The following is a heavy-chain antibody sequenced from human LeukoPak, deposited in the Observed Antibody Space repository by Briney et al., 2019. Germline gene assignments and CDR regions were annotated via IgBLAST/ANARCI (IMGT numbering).Heavy chain of an antibody. CDR2: IYASGST. Sequence: SETLSLTCAVSGGSISSSNWWSWVRQPPGKGLEWIGRIYASGSTNYNPSLKSRVTISVDTSKNQFSLKLSSVTAADTAVYYCAREGCSSISCHDYWGQGTLVTVSS. J-gene: IGHJ4*02. V-gene: IGHV4-4*02. CDR1: GGSISSSNW. D-gene: IGHD2-2*01. CDR3: AREGCSSISCHDY.